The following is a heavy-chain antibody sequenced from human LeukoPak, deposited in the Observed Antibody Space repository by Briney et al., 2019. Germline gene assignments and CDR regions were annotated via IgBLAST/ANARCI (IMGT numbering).Heavy chain of an antibody. CDR1: GFTFSSYV. J-gene: IGHJ3*02. Sequence: PGGSLRLSCAASGFTFSSYVFNWVRQAPGKGLEWVSSISPSSDYIFYADSVKGRFTISRDNAKNSLFLLIDSLRAEDTAVYYCATWDLRYASGTFYRGDTFDMWGQGTVVTVSS. CDR3: ATWDLRYASGTFYRGDTFDM. V-gene: IGHV3-21*01. D-gene: IGHD3-10*01. CDR2: ISPSSDYI.